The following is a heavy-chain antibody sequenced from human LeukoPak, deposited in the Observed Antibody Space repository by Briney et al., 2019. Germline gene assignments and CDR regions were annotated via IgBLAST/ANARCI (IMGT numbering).Heavy chain of an antibody. CDR1: GGTFSSYA. V-gene: IGHV1-69*05. D-gene: IGHD5-18*01. J-gene: IGHJ4*02. CDR2: IIPIFGTA. Sequence: ASVKVSCKASGGTFSSYAISWVRQAPGQGLEWMGGIIPIFGTANYAQKFQGRVTITTDESTSTAYMELSSLRSEDTAVYYCVSNRGYSYGYEDYWGQGTLVTVSS. CDR3: VSNRGYSYGYEDY.